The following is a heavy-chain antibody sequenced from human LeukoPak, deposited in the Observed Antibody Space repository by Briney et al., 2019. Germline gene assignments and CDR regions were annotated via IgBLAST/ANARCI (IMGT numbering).Heavy chain of an antibody. Sequence: PSETLSLTCTVSGASTSTHHWSWIRQPAGKGLEWIWRIYSSGNTTYNPSLKSRVTMSVDTSKNQFSLKLNSVAAADTALYYCASADCSGGTCYSVYLNWGQGALVIVSS. D-gene: IGHD2-15*01. CDR1: GASTSTHH. CDR2: IYSSGNT. J-gene: IGHJ4*02. V-gene: IGHV4-4*07. CDR3: ASADCSGGTCYSVYLN.